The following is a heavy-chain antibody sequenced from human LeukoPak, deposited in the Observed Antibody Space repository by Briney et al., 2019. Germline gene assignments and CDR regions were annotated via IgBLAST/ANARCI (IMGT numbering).Heavy chain of an antibody. CDR3: ARPHPRTVFGVFSYYYGMDV. CDR1: GFTFRSYS. CDR2: ISSSSTYI. D-gene: IGHD3-3*01. V-gene: IGHV3-21*01. Sequence: GGSLRLSCAASGFTFRSYSMNWVRQAPGKGLEWVSSISSSSTYIYYADSVKGRFIISRDNAKNTLYLQMNSLRAEDTAVYYCARPHPRTVFGVFSYYYGMDVWGQGTTVTVSS. J-gene: IGHJ6*02.